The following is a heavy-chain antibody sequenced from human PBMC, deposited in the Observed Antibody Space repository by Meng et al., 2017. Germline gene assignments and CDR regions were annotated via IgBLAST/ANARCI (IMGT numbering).Heavy chain of an antibody. CDR3: ARVPGGIGAADY. CDR2: INHSGST. V-gene: IGHV4-34*02. D-gene: IGHD3-10*01. J-gene: IGHJ4*02. Sequence: QVQLTPWGQGRLKPSEPLSLPCAAHGGSFSGYYWSWIRQPPGKGLEWIGEINHSGSTNYNPSLKSRVTISVDTSKNQFSLKLSSVTAADTAVYYCARVPGGIGAADYWGQGTLVTVSS. CDR1: GGSFSGYY.